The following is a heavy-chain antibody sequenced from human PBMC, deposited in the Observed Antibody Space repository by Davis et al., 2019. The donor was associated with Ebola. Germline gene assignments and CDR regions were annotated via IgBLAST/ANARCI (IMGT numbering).Heavy chain of an antibody. CDR3: ARIRDHYNGSGRHYYYGMDV. D-gene: IGHD3-10*01. CDR1: GFTFSRCDM. V-gene: IGHV2-70*01. CDR2: IDWDDDK. Sequence: SGFTFSRCDMSWIRQPPGKALEWLALIDWDDDKYYSTSLKTRLTISKDTSKNQVVLTMTNMDPVDTATYYCARIRDHYNGSGRHYYYGMDVWGKGTTVTVAS. J-gene: IGHJ6*04.